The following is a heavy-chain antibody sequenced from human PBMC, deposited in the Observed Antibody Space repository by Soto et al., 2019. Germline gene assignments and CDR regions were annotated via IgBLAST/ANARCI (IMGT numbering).Heavy chain of an antibody. CDR1: GGSISSGGYY. Sequence: SETLSLTCTVSGGSISSGGYYWSWIRQHPGKGLEWIGYIYYSGSTYYNPSLKSRVTISVDTSKNQFSLKLSSVTAADTAVYHCVRGYYDSRGYSSPFDYWGQGILVTVSS. J-gene: IGHJ4*02. CDR3: VRGYYDSRGYSSPFDY. V-gene: IGHV4-31*03. D-gene: IGHD3-22*01. CDR2: IYYSGST.